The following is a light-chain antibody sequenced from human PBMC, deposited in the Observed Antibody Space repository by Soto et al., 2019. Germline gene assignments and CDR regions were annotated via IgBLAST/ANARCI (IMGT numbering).Light chain of an antibody. CDR1: QRADSNY. Sequence: PGERATLSCRASQRADSNYLAWYQQRPGQAPRLLVYGASRRASGIPERFSGSGSGTDFTLTISSVQAEDVAVYYCHQYYDSPLTFGQGTRLEIK. J-gene: IGKJ5*01. CDR2: GAS. CDR3: HQYYDSPLT. V-gene: IGKV3-20*01.